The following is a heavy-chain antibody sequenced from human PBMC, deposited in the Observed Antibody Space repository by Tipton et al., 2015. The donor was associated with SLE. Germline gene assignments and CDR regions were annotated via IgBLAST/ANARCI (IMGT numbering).Heavy chain of an antibody. V-gene: IGHV4-61*05. J-gene: IGHJ4*02. D-gene: IGHD6-19*01. CDR3: ARDSDQWLGIDY. CDR1: SGSISSSSYY. CDR2: IYYSGST. Sequence: TLSLTCIVSSGSISSSSYYWGWIRQPPGKGLEWIGYIYYSGSTNYNPSLKSRVTISVDTSKNQSSLKLSSVTAADTAMYYCARDSDQWLGIDYWGQGTLVTVSS.